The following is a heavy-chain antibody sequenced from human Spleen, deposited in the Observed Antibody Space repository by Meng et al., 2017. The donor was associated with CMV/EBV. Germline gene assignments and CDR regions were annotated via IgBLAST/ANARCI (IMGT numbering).Heavy chain of an antibody. Sequence: ETLSLTCTVSDGSISSDDYYWSWIRQPPGKGLEWVSILYIDGSTSYAASVKGRFTISRDNSKNTLYLQMNSLRAEDTAVYYCARPMKYDFWSGSAPLDHWGQGTLVTVSS. D-gene: IGHD3-3*01. J-gene: IGHJ4*02. V-gene: IGHV3-66*02. CDR1: DGSISSDDYY. CDR2: LYIDGST. CDR3: ARPMKYDFWSGSAPLDH.